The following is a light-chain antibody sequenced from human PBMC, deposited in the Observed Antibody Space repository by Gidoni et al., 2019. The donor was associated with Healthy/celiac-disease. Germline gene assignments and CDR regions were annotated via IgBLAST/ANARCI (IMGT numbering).Light chain of an antibody. J-gene: IGKJ4*01. V-gene: IGKV2-28*01. Sequence: DIVMTQSPLSLPVTPGEPASNSCSTSQSLLHSNGYNYLDWYLQKPGQSPQLLIYLGSNRASGVPDRFSGSGSGTDFTLKISRVEAEDVGVYYCMQALQTPITFGGGTKVEIK. CDR1: QSLLHSNGYNY. CDR3: MQALQTPIT. CDR2: LGS.